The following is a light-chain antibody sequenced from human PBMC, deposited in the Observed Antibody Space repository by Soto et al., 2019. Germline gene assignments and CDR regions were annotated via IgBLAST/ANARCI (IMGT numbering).Light chain of an antibody. CDR2: DAF. CDR1: QSISSW. V-gene: IGKV1-5*01. J-gene: IGKJ1*01. Sequence: DIAITQYPSTLSASLGYRFTITCRASQSISSWLAWYQQKPGKAPKLLIYDAFNLASGVPSRFSGSGSGTEFTLTISSLQSDDFATYYCQQYGSFWTFGQGTKVDIK. CDR3: QQYGSFWT.